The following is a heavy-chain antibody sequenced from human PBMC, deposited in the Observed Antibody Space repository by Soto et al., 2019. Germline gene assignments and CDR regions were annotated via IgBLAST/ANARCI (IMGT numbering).Heavy chain of an antibody. Sequence: GGSLRLSCAASGFPFSDSYMAWIRQAPGKGLEEIATISSTGSTPYYADSVKGRFTISRDNAQNSLYLGMNNLRAEDTAVYYCARGQQLVANWLDPWGQGILVTVS. D-gene: IGHD6-6*01. CDR2: ISSTGSTP. CDR1: GFPFSDSY. J-gene: IGHJ5*02. V-gene: IGHV3-11*01. CDR3: ARGQQLVANWLDP.